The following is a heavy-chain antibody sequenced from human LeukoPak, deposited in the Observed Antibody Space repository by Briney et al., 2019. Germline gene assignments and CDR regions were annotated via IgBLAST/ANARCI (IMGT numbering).Heavy chain of an antibody. D-gene: IGHD2-2*01. Sequence: ASVKVSCKASGYTFTSYGISWVRQAPGQGLEWMGWISAYNGNTNYAQKLQGRVTMTTDTSTSTAYMELRSLRSDDTAVYYCARVEGPDIVVVPAATDLDYWGQGTLVTVSS. J-gene: IGHJ4*02. CDR2: ISAYNGNT. CDR3: ARVEGPDIVVVPAATDLDY. V-gene: IGHV1-18*01. CDR1: GYTFTSYG.